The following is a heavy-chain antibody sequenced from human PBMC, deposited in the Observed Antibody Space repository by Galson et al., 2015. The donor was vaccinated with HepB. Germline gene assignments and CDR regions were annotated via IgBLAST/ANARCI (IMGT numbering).Heavy chain of an antibody. Sequence: SLRLSCAASGFAFSTYAMSWVRQAPGKGLEWVSAIGGSGGSTHYADSVKGRFTISRDNSKNTLYLQLNSLRAEDTAVYYCAKGGSGYQPDYWGQGTLVTVSS. CDR2: IGGSGGST. J-gene: IGHJ4*02. V-gene: IGHV3-23*01. CDR1: GFAFSTYA. D-gene: IGHD3-22*01. CDR3: AKGGSGYQPDY.